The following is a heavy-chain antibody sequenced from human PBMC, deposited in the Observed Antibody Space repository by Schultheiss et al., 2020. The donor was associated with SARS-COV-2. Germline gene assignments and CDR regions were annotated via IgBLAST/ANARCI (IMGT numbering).Heavy chain of an antibody. CDR2: ISGSGGST. J-gene: IGHJ5*02. CDR3: ARDDYHDRSGYFGH. D-gene: IGHD3-22*01. CDR1: GFTFSSYA. V-gene: IGHV3-23*01. Sequence: GGSLRLSCAASGFTFSSYAMSWVRQAPGKGLEWVSAISGSGGSTYYADSVTGRFTVSRDNSKNTLYLQMNSLRAEDTAVYYCARDDYHDRSGYFGHWGQGTLVTVSS.